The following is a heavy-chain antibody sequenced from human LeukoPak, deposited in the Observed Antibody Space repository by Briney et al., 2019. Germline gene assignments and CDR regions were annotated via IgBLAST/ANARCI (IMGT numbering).Heavy chain of an antibody. V-gene: IGHV3-23*01. CDR1: GTTLSNYG. J-gene: IGHJ4*02. Sequence: GGSLRLSYAVSGTTLSNYGMSWVRQAPGKGLEWVAGISDRGSRTNYADSVKGRFTISTDHPKNTLYPQMNSLRAEDTAVYFCAKRGVVIRVILVGFHKEAYYFDSWGQGALVTVSS. CDR3: AKRGVVIRVILVGFHKEAYYFDS. D-gene: IGHD3-22*01. CDR2: ISDRGSRT.